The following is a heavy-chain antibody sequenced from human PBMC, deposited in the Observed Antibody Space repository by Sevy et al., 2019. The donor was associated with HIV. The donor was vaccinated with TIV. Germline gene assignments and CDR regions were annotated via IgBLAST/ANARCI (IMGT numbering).Heavy chain of an antibody. CDR2: IYFYGET. V-gene: IGHV4-39*01. J-gene: IGHJ3*02. Sequence: SETLSLTCTVSGASIRDSSYYWAWIRQPPGKGLDWIGNIYFYGETYYNSSLKSRVTISVDTSKNQFSLSLTSVTAADTAIYFGARSMEQQLDAFDIWGQGTMVTVSS. D-gene: IGHD6-13*01. CDR3: ARSMEQQLDAFDI. CDR1: GASIRDSSYY.